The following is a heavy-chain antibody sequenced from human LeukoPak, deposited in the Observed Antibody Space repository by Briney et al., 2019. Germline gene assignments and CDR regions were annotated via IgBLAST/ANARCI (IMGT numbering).Heavy chain of an antibody. V-gene: IGHV4-59*01. CDR2: IYYSGST. CDR1: GGSISSYY. J-gene: IGHJ6*02. D-gene: IGHD3-22*01. CDR3: ARVVGYDSSGYWGYYYYYGMDV. Sequence: SETLSLTCTVSGGSISSYYWSWIRQPPGKGLEWIGYIYYSGSTNYNPSLKSRVTISVDTSKNQFSLKLSSVTAADTAVYYCARVVGYDSSGYWGYYYYYGMDVWGQGTTVTVSS.